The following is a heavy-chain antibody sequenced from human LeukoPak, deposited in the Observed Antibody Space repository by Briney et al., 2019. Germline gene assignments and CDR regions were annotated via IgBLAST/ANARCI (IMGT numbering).Heavy chain of an antibody. J-gene: IGHJ6*02. D-gene: IGHD2-2*01. CDR1: GYSFATYW. CDR3: ARQYHLLPDGMDV. CDR2: IYPGDSDT. Sequence: GESLKISCKGSGYSFATYWIGWARQMPGKGLEWMGIIYPGDSDTRYSPSFQGQVTISADKSINTAYLQWSSLKASDTAMYYCARQYHLLPDGMDVWGQGTTVTVSS. V-gene: IGHV5-51*01.